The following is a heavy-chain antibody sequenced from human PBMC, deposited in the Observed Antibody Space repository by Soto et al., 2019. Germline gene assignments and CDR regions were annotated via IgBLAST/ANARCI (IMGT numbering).Heavy chain of an antibody. V-gene: IGHV4-59*08. CDR3: ARRRVATETFDY. D-gene: IGHD5-12*01. CDR1: GCSMISYY. CDR2: IYYAGST. J-gene: IGHJ4*02. Sequence: PSETLSLTCTVSGCSMISYYWRWIRQPPGRGLEWIGFIYYAGSTKYNPSLNSRVTISVDTSKNQFSLTVTSVTAADTAVYYCARRRVATETFDYWGQGTLVTVSS.